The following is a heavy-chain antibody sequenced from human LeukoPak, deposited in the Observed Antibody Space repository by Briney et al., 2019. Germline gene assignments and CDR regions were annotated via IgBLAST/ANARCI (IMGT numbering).Heavy chain of an antibody. J-gene: IGHJ4*02. CDR3: AKAPVTTCRGAYCYPFDY. CDR1: GFTFSNAW. Sequence: PGGSLRLSCAASGFTFSNAWMSWVRQAPGKGLEWVSAISDSGNTYHADSVKGRCTISRDSSKNTLFLQMNRLRPEDAAVYYCAKAPVTTCRGAYCYPFDYWGQGTLVTVSS. CDR2: ISDSGNT. D-gene: IGHD2-21*01. V-gene: IGHV3-23*01.